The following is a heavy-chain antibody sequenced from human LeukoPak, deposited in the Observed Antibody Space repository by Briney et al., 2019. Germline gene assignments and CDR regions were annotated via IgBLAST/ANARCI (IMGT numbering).Heavy chain of an antibody. D-gene: IGHD6-19*01. J-gene: IGHJ4*02. CDR1: GFTFDDYA. CDR2: ISWNSGSI. Sequence: PGRSLRLSCAASGFTFDDYAMHWVRHAPGKGLEWVSGISWNSGSIGYADSVKGRFTISRDNAKNSLYLQMNSLRAEDTALYYCAKDNRIAVAGPLDYWGQGTLVTVSS. V-gene: IGHV3-9*01. CDR3: AKDNRIAVAGPLDY.